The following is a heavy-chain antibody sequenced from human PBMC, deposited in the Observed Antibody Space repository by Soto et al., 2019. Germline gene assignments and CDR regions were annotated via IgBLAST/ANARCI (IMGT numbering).Heavy chain of an antibody. V-gene: IGHV1-46*01. CDR3: ARALPRVYSSSHFDY. Sequence: ASVKVSCKASGYTFTSYYMHWVRQAPGQGLEWMGIINPSGGSTSYAQKFQGRVTMTRDTSTSTVYMELSSLRSEDTAVYYCARALPRVYSSSHFDYWGQGTLVTVSS. J-gene: IGHJ4*02. CDR2: INPSGGST. CDR1: GYTFTSYY. D-gene: IGHD4-4*01.